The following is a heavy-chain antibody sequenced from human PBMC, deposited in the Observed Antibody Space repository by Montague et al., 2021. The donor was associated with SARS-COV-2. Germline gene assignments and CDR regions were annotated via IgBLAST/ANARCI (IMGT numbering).Heavy chain of an antibody. J-gene: IGHJ4*02. D-gene: IGHD3-22*01. CDR3: ARRPHYYDSSGYYYPGPQRYYFDY. Sequence: SETLSLTCAVYGGSFSGYYWSWIRQPPGKGLEWIGEINHCGSTNYNPSLKSRVTISVDTSKNQFSLKLSSVPAADTAVYYCARRPHYYDSSGYYYPGPQRYYFDYWGQGTMVTVSS. CDR1: GGSFSGYY. CDR2: INHCGST. V-gene: IGHV4-34*01.